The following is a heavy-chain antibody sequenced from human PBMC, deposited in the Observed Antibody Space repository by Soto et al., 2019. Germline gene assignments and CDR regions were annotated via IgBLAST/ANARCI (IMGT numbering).Heavy chain of an antibody. D-gene: IGHD3-22*01. CDR1: GYTFTGYY. Sequence: ASVKVSCKASGYTFTGYYMHWVRQAPGQGLEWMGWINPNSGGTNYAQKFQGRVTMTRDTSISTAYMELSRLRSDDTAVYYCARGTNYYDSSGHHWGQGTLVTVS. CDR3: ARGTNYYDSSGHH. V-gene: IGHV1-2*02. J-gene: IGHJ4*02. CDR2: INPNSGGT.